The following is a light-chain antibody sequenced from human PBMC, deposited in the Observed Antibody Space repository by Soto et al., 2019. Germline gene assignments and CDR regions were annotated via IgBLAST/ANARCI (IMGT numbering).Light chain of an antibody. CDR2: DVT. CDR1: SSDVGGYDY. V-gene: IGLV2-14*01. J-gene: IGLJ1*01. Sequence: QSVLTQPASVSGSPGQSITVSCTGTSSDVGGYDYVSWYQQHPGNAPKLLISDVTNRPPGVSNRFSGSKSGNTASLTISGLQTEDEADYYCTSYTSSSTYVFGTGTKVTVL. CDR3: TSYTSSSTYV.